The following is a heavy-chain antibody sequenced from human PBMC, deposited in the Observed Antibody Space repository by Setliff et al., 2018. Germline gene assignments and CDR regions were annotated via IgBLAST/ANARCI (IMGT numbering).Heavy chain of an antibody. V-gene: IGHV3-11*01. D-gene: IGHD3-10*01. CDR3: ARDITLTTVREGGMNV. CDR1: GFIFSEYY. J-gene: IGHJ6*03. Sequence: GGSLRLSCAASGFIFSEYYMNWIRQAPGKGLEWVSYISTSGNTVDYLDSVKGRFTISRDNAKNLMYLEMNSLRAEDTAVYYCARDITLTTVREGGMNVWGKGTTVTVSS. CDR2: ISTSGNTV.